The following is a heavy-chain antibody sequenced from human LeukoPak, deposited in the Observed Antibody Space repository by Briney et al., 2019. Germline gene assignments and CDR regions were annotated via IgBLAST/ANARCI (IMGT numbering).Heavy chain of an antibody. CDR1: GGSISSYY. V-gene: IGHV4-4*07. J-gene: IGHJ6*03. D-gene: IGHD3-22*01. CDR2: IYTSGST. Sequence: PSETLSLTCTVSGGSISSYYWSWIRQPAGKGLEWIGRIYTSGSTNYSPSLKSRVTMSVDTSKNQFSLKLSSVTAADTAVYYCARYYDSSGYPYYYYYYMDVWGKGTTVTVSS. CDR3: ARYYDSSGYPYYYYYYMDV.